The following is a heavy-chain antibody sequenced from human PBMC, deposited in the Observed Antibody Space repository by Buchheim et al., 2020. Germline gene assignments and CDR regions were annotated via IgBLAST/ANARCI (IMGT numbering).Heavy chain of an antibody. V-gene: IGHV3-7*01. CDR1: GFTFSSYW. J-gene: IGHJ4*02. CDR2: IKQDGSEK. Sequence: EVQLVESGGGLVQPGGSLRLSCAAPGFTFSSYWMSWVRQAPGKGLEWVANIKQDGSEKYYVDSVKGRFTISRDNAKNSLYLQMNSLRAEDTAVYYCARDLHFDWLLLDLSLRYWGQGTL. D-gene: IGHD3-9*01. CDR3: ARDLHFDWLLLDLSLRY.